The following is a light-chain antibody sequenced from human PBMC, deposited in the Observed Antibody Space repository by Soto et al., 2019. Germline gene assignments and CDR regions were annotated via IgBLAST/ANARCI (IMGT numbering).Light chain of an antibody. CDR3: QQYNSYSGGYT. V-gene: IGKV1-5*01. CDR2: DAS. J-gene: IGKJ2*01. CDR1: QSISTG. Sequence: DVQMTQFPSTLSASVGDRVTITCRASQSISTGLAWYQQKPGKAPNLLIFDASSLESGVPSRFSGSGSATEFTLTISSLQPDDFATYYCQQYNSYSGGYTFGQGTKLEIK.